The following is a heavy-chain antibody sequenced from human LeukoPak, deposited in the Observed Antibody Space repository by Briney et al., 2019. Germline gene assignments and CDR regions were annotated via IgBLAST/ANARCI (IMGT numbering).Heavy chain of an antibody. D-gene: IGHD6-13*01. J-gene: IGHJ3*02. V-gene: IGHV4-30-2*01. CDR2: IYHSGST. CDR3: ARGIAAASERALDI. Sequence: PSETLSLTCTVSGGSISSGGYYWSWIRQPPGKGLEWIGYIYHSGSTYYNPSLKSRVTISVDRSKNQFSLKLSSVTAADTAVYYCARGIAAASERALDIWGQGTTVTVSS. CDR1: GGSISSGGYY.